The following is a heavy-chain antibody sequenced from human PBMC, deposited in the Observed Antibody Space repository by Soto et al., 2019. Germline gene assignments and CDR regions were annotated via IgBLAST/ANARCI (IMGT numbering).Heavy chain of an antibody. CDR1: GFTFNRYA. V-gene: IGHV3-23*01. CDR2: ISIDGGTT. J-gene: IGHJ4*02. Sequence: GGSLRLSCAASGFTFNRYAMSWVRQAPGKGLEWVSGISIDGGTTYYGDSVKGRFSISRDNSKNTLFLQMNCLRAEDTAVYYCAKENLGEHARTFDYWGQGALVTVSA. CDR3: AKENLGEHARTFDY.